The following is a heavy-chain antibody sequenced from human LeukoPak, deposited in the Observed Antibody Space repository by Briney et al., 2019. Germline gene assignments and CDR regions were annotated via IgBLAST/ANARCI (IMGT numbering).Heavy chain of an antibody. CDR3: ARGTRELHYYYYYYGMDV. J-gene: IGHJ6*02. D-gene: IGHD1-26*01. V-gene: IGHV1-8*01. Sequence: ASVKVSCKASGYTFTSYDISWVRQATGQGLEWMGWMNPNSGNTGYAQKFQGRVTMTRNTSISTAYMELSSLRSEDTAVYYCARGTRELHYYYYYYGMDVWGQGTTVTVSS. CDR1: GYTFTSYD. CDR2: MNPNSGNT.